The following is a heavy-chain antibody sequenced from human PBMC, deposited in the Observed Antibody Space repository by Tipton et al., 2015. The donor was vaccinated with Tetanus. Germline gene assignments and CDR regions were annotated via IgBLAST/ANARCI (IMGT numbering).Heavy chain of an antibody. CDR2: IYSGGNT. CDR3: NGGSTRAYFDY. D-gene: IGHD2-2*01. Sequence: QLVQSGGGLIQPGESLRLSCAASGFTVSSNYMTWVRQAPGKGLEWVSLIYSGGNTYYADFVKGRFTISRDNSKNTLYLQMNSLRAEDTAVYYCNGGSTRAYFDYWGQGTLVTVSS. V-gene: IGHV3-53*01. CDR1: GFTVSSNY. J-gene: IGHJ4*02.